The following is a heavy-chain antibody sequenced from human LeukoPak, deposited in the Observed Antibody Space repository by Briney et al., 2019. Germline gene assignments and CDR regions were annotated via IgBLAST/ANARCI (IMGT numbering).Heavy chain of an antibody. CDR1: GYTFTSYD. CDR3: ARTGSGYHYFDY. CDR2: MNPNSGNT. Sequence: ASVKVSCKASGYTFTSYDINWVRQATGQGLEWMGWMNPNSGNTGYAQKFQGRVTMTRNTSISTAYMELSSLRSEDTAVYYCARTGSGYHYFDYWGQGTLVTVSS. D-gene: IGHD3-3*01. J-gene: IGHJ4*02. V-gene: IGHV1-8*01.